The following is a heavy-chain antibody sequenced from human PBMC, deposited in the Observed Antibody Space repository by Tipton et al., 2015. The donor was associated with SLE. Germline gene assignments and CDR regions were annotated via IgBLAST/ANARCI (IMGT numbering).Heavy chain of an antibody. CDR1: GYSISSGYY. D-gene: IGHD6-13*01. J-gene: IGHJ4*02. Sequence: TLSLTCAVSGYSISSGYYWGWIRQPPGKGLEWIGSIYHSGSTYYNPSLKSRVTISVDTSKNQFSLKRSSVTAADTAVYYCARDIAAAGTYYFDYWGQGTLVTVSS. CDR3: ARDIAAAGTYYFDY. CDR2: IYHSGST. V-gene: IGHV4-38-2*01.